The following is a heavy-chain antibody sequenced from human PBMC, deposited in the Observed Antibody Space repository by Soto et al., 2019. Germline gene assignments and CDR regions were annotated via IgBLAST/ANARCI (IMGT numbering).Heavy chain of an antibody. CDR2: RYYSEST. CDR3: ARTKCSGGSCYSWSLDY. CDR1: GGSITTGGYY. J-gene: IGHJ4*02. V-gene: IGHV4-31*03. Sequence: SETLSLTCTVSGGSITTGGYYWSWIRQLPGKGLEWIGHRYYSESTYYNPSLKSRVSISLDTSKNQFSLKLSFVTAADTAMYYCARTKCSGGSCYSWSLDYWGQGTPVT. D-gene: IGHD2-15*01.